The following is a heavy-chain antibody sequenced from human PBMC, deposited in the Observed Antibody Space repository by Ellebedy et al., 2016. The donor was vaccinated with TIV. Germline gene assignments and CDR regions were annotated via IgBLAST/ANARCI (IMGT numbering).Heavy chain of an antibody. V-gene: IGHV4-39*07. J-gene: IGHJ2*01. CDR3: ARALGYYDSSGYLTGYWYFDL. D-gene: IGHD3-22*01. Sequence: SETLSLTCTVSGGSISSSSYYWGWIRQPPGKGLEWIGSIYYSGSTYYNPSLKSRVTISVDTSKNQFSLKLSSVTAADTAVYYCARALGYYDSSGYLTGYWYFDLWGRGTLVTVSS. CDR1: GGSISSSSYY. CDR2: IYYSGST.